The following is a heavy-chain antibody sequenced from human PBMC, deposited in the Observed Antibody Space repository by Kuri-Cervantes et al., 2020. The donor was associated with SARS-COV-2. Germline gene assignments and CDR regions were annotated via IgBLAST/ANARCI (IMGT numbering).Heavy chain of an antibody. CDR3: ARVGEYSSSLDY. J-gene: IGHJ4*02. Sequence: GSLRLSCTVSGGSISSYYWSWIRQPAGKGLEWIGRIYTSGSTNYNPSLKSRVTISVDTSKNQFSLKLSSVTAADTAAYYCARVGEYSSSLDYWGQGTLVTVSS. V-gene: IGHV4-4*07. CDR1: GGSISSYY. D-gene: IGHD6-13*01. CDR2: IYTSGST.